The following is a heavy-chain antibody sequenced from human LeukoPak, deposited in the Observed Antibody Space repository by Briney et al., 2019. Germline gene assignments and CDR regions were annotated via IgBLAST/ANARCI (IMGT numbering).Heavy chain of an antibody. CDR1: GGSISSYY. CDR2: IYYSGST. CDR3: ARFSSIAARFDY. D-gene: IGHD6-6*01. J-gene: IGHJ4*02. Sequence: PSETLSLTCTVSGGSISSYYWSWIRQPPGKGLEWIGYIYYSGSTSYNPSLKSRVTISVDTSKNQFSLKLSSVVAADTAVYYCARFSSIAARFDYWGQGTLVTVSS. V-gene: IGHV4-59*01.